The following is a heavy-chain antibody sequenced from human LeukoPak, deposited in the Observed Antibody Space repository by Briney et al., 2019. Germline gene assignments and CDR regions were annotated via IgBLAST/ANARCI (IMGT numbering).Heavy chain of an antibody. J-gene: IGHJ4*02. CDR3: ARGVVATEY. D-gene: IGHD5-12*01. CDR2: INHSGST. V-gene: IGHV4-30-2*01. Sequence: SQTLSLTCTVSGGSISSGGYYWSWIRQPPGKGLEWIGEINHSGSTNYNPSLKSRVTISVDTSKNQFSLKLSSVTAADTAVYYCARGVVATEYWGQGTLVTVSS. CDR1: GGSISSGGYY.